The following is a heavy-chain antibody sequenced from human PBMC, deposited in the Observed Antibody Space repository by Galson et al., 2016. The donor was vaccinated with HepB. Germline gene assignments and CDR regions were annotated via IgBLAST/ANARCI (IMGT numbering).Heavy chain of an antibody. CDR3: TIARYSSGDYYTY. V-gene: IGHV3-15*01. J-gene: IGHJ4*02. D-gene: IGHD3-10*01. CDR1: GFTFNNAW. CDR2: IKSKDAGGTT. Sequence: SLRLSCAASGFTFNNAWMNWVRQAPGKGLEWVGRIKSKDAGGTTDYAAPVKGRFTISRDDSENRLYLQMNSLKTEDTGVYYCTIARYSSGDYYTYWGQGTLVTVSS.